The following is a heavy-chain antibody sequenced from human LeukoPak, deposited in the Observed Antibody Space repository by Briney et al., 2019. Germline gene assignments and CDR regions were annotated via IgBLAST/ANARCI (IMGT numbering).Heavy chain of an antibody. Sequence: ASVKVSCKASGYTFTGYAMNWVRQAPGQGLEWMGWINTNTGNPTYAQGFTGRFVFSLDTSVSTAYLQISSLKAEDTAVYYCARESEMATIGALFDYWGQGTLVTVSS. D-gene: IGHD5-24*01. CDR3: ARESEMATIGALFDY. J-gene: IGHJ4*02. CDR2: INTNTGNP. V-gene: IGHV7-4-1*02. CDR1: GYTFTGYA.